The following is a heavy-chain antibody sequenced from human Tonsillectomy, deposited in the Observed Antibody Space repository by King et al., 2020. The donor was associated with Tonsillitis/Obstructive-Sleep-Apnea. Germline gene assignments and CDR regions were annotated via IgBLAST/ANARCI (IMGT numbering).Heavy chain of an antibody. CDR2: IYYSGST. CDR1: GGAVSSGSYY. D-gene: IGHD4-17*01. Sequence: QLQESGPGLVKPSETLSLTCTVSGGAVSSGSYYWSWIRQPPGKGLEWIGYIYYSGSTNYNPSLKSRVTISVDTSKNQFSLKLSSVTAADTAVYYCARVHPEDYGDYGWYFDLWGRGTLVTVSS. J-gene: IGHJ2*01. CDR3: ARVHPEDYGDYGWYFDL. V-gene: IGHV4-61*01.